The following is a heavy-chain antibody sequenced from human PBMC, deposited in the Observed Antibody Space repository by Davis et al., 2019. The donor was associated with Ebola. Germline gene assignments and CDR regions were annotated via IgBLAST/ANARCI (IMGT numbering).Heavy chain of an antibody. J-gene: IGHJ4*02. Sequence: GESLKISCAASGFTFSSYAMSWVRQAPGKGLEWVSAISGSGGSTYYADSVKGRFTISRDNAKNSLYLQMNSLRAEDTAVYYCARDSPYYDFWSGYYRDWGQGTLVTVSS. CDR2: ISGSGGST. CDR1: GFTFSSYA. V-gene: IGHV3-23*01. CDR3: ARDSPYYDFWSGYYRD. D-gene: IGHD3-3*01.